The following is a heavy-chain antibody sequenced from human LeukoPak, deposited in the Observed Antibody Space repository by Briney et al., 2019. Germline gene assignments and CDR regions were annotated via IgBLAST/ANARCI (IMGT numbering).Heavy chain of an antibody. J-gene: IGHJ4*02. CDR1: GGSISSHY. Sequence: KSSETLSLTCTVSGGSISSHYWGWIRQPPGKGLEWIGTIYYTGSTYYNSSLQSRVTISVDTSKNQFSLKLSSVTAADTAVYYCANLAYYDSSAGYGYWGQGTLVTVSS. CDR2: IYYTGST. D-gene: IGHD3-22*01. V-gene: IGHV4-39*01. CDR3: ANLAYYDSSAGYGY.